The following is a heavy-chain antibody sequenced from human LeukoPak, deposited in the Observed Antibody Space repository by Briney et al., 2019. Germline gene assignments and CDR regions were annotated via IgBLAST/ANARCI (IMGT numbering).Heavy chain of an antibody. CDR2: INTNTGNP. CDR1: GYTFTSYA. D-gene: IGHD3-22*01. CDR3: ASADSSGSTDAFDI. V-gene: IGHV7-4-1*02. Sequence: ASVKVSCKASGYTFTSYAMNWVRQAPERGLEWMGWINTNTGNPTYAQGFTGRFVFSLDTSVSTAYLQISSLKAEDTAVYYCASADSSGSTDAFDIWGQGTMVTVSS. J-gene: IGHJ3*02.